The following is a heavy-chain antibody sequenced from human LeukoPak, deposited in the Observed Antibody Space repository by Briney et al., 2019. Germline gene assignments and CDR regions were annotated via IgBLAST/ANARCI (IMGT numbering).Heavy chain of an antibody. CDR3: ARRYYGSGSYYSGVGWFDP. CDR1: GGSISSSSYY. J-gene: IGHJ5*02. CDR2: IYYSGST. D-gene: IGHD3-10*01. Sequence: PSETRSLTCTVSGGSISSSSYYWGWIRQPPGKGLEWIGSIYYSGSTYYNPSLKSRVTISVDTSKNQFSLKLSSVTAADTAVYYCARRYYGSGSYYSGVGWFDPWGQGTLVTVSS. V-gene: IGHV4-39*01.